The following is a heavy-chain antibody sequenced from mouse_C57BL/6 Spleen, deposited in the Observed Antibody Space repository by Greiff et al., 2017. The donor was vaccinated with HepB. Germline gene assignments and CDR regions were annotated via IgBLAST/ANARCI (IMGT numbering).Heavy chain of an antibody. V-gene: IGHV1-55*01. CDR3: ARGNDYDVQVFDD. D-gene: IGHD2-4*01. CDR2: IYPGSGST. Sequence: QVQLQQPGAELVKPGASVKMSCKASGYTFTSYWITWVKQRPGQGLEWIGDIYPGSGSTNYNEKFKSKATLTVDTSSSTAYMQLSSLTSEDSAVYYCARGNDYDVQVFDDWGQGTTLTVSS. CDR1: GYTFTSYW. J-gene: IGHJ2*01.